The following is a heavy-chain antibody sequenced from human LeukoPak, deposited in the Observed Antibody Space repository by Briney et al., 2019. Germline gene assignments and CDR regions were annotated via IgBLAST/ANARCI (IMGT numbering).Heavy chain of an antibody. CDR3: VKGSFEYSSSQVH. CDR2: TWYDGSTK. D-gene: IGHD6-6*01. J-gene: IGHJ4*02. V-gene: IGHV3-30*02. Sequence: PGGTLRLSCAASGFTFSRYDMHWVRQAPGKGLEWVASTWYDGSTKYYADSGKGRSTISRDNSKDTVYLQMSSLRGEDTALYYCVKGSFEYSSSQVHWGQGTLVTVSS. CDR1: GFTFSRYD.